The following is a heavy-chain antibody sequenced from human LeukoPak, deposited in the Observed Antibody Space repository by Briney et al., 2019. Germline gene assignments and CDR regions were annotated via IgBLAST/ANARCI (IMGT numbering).Heavy chain of an antibody. CDR1: GFTFSSYS. CDR2: ISSSRSYI. V-gene: IGHV3-21*01. J-gene: IGHJ4*02. Sequence: GGSLRLSCAASGFTFSSYSMNWVRQAPGKGLEWVSSISSSRSYIYYADSVKGRFTISRDNAKNSLYLQMNSLRAADTAVYYCARVDDYVWGSYRYQYYFDYWGQGTLVTVSS. D-gene: IGHD3-16*02. CDR3: ARVDDYVWGSYRYQYYFDY.